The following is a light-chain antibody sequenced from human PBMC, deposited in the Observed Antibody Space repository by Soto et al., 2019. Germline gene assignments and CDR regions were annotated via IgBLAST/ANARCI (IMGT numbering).Light chain of an antibody. CDR1: QSISSN. Sequence: EIVLTQSPGTLSLSPGERATLSCRASQSISSNLAWYQQKPGQAPRLLIYGASSRAAGIPDRFSGSGSGTAFTLTISRLEAEDSAVYYCQQYGAAPRTFGQGTKVDIK. V-gene: IGKV3-20*01. CDR2: GAS. J-gene: IGKJ1*01. CDR3: QQYGAAPRT.